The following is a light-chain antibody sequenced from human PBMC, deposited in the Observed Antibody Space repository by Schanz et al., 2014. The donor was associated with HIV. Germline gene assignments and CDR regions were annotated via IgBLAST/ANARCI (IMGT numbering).Light chain of an antibody. V-gene: IGLV2-23*02. J-gene: IGLJ1*01. Sequence: QSALTQPASVSGSPGQSITISCTGTSSDVGSYDLVSWYQQHPSRAPKLLISEVSKRPSGVSNRFSGSRSGNTASLTISGLQAEDEADYFCCSYEGSYRGFGTGTKRTVL. CDR3: CSYEGSYRG. CDR1: SSDVGSYDL. CDR2: EVS.